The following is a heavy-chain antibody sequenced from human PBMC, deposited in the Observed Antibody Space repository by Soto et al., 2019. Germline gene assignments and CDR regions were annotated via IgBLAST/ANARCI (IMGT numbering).Heavy chain of an antibody. Sequence: SVKVSCKASGGTFSSYAISWVRQAPGQGLEWMGGIIPIFGTANYAQKFRGRVTITADESTSTAYMELSSLRSEDTAVYYCARDITGSSPFFDYWGQGTLVTVSS. CDR3: ARDITGSSPFFDY. V-gene: IGHV1-69*13. CDR2: IIPIFGTA. D-gene: IGHD6-6*01. CDR1: GGTFSSYA. J-gene: IGHJ4*02.